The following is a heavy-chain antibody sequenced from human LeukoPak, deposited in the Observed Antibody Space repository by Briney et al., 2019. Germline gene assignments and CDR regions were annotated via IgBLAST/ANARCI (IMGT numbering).Heavy chain of an antibody. J-gene: IGHJ4*02. CDR3: AARSSGNPYF. V-gene: IGHV3-7*03. D-gene: IGHD1-26*01. Sequence: GGXXRXXCTXSGXXLSNXWXXWVRQAPGKGLQWVAKIKQDGSEKYYVDSVKGRFTISRDNAENSLYLQMNSLRVEDTAVYYCAARSSGNPYFWGQGTLVTVSS. CDR1: GXXLSNXW. CDR2: IKQDGSEK.